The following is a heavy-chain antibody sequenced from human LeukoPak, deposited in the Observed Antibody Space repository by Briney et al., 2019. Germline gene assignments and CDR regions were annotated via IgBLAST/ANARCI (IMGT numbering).Heavy chain of an antibody. Sequence: PGGSLRLSCAASGFTFSSYAMHWVRQAPGKELEWVAVISYDGSNKYYADSVKGRFTISRDNSKNTLYLQMNSLRAEDTAVYYCARDHGYAFDYWGQGTLVTVSS. CDR1: GFTFSSYA. CDR2: ISYDGSNK. CDR3: ARDHGYAFDY. V-gene: IGHV3-30-3*01. J-gene: IGHJ4*02. D-gene: IGHD5-12*01.